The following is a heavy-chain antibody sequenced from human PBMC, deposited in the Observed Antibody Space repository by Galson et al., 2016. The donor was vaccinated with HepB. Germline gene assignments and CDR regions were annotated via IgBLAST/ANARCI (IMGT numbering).Heavy chain of an antibody. CDR1: GGSISTSSFY. V-gene: IGHV4-39*01. CDR2: ILYSGTT. Sequence: SETLSLTCTVSGGSISTSSFYWGWIRQPPGKGLEWIGNILYSGTTYNNPSLKSRVTITVDTSKNQFSLKLTSVTAADTAVYYCARTGRSESSYGGIQGTFDVWGQGTMVTVSS. D-gene: IGHD5-18*01. J-gene: IGHJ3*01. CDR3: ARTGRSESSYGGIQGTFDV.